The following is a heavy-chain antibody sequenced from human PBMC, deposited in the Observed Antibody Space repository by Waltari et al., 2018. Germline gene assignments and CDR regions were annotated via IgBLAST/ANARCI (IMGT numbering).Heavy chain of an antibody. CDR2: IIPILGIA. V-gene: IGHV1-69*04. CDR1: GGTLRSCA. Sequence: QVQLVQSGAEVKKPGSSVKVSCKASGGTLRSCAISWVRQAPGQGLGWMGRIIPILGIANYAQKFQGRVTITADKSTSTAYMELSSLRSEDTAVYYCARGEWELLWGQGTMVTVSS. J-gene: IGHJ3*01. CDR3: ARGEWELL. D-gene: IGHD1-26*01.